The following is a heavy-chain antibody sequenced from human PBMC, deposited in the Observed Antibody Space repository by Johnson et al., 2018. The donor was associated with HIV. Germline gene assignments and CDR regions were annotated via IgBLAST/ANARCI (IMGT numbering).Heavy chain of an antibody. V-gene: IGHV3-30-3*01. D-gene: IGHD3-10*01. CDR3: AKDLNVGELFFPTHDAFDI. Sequence: QVQLVESGGGVVQPGRSLRLSCAASGFTFSSYAMHWVRQAPGKGLEWVAVISYDGSKKYYADSVKGRLTISRDNSKNTLYLQMNSLRAEDTAIYYCAKDLNVGELFFPTHDAFDIWGQGTTVTVSS. CDR2: ISYDGSKK. CDR1: GFTFSSYA. J-gene: IGHJ3*02.